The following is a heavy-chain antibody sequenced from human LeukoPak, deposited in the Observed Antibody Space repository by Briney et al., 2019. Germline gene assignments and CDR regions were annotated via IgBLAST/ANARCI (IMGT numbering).Heavy chain of an antibody. CDR2: INPNSGGT. CDR3: ARDAIENYDFWSGSYYFFDY. D-gene: IGHD3-3*01. V-gene: IGHV1-2*02. Sequence: SVKVSCKASGYTFTGYYMHWVRQAPGQGLEWMGWINPNSGGTNYAQKFQGRVTMTRDTSISTAYMELSSLTSEDTAVYYCARDAIENYDFWSGSYYFFDYWGQGTLVTVSS. CDR1: GYTFTGYY. J-gene: IGHJ4*02.